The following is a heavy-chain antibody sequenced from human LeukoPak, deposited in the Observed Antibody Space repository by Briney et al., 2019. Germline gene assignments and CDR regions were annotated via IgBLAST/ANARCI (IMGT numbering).Heavy chain of an antibody. D-gene: IGHD1-26*01. CDR3: ARVGSYNFDY. CDR1: GYSISSGYY. J-gene: IGHJ4*02. CDR2: IYYSGST. V-gene: IGHV4-61*01. Sequence: SETLSLTCTVSGYSISSGYYWSWIRQPPGKGLEWMGYIYYSGSTNYNPSLKSRVTISVDTSKNQFSLKVSSVTAADTAVYYCARVGSYNFDYWGQGTLVIVSS.